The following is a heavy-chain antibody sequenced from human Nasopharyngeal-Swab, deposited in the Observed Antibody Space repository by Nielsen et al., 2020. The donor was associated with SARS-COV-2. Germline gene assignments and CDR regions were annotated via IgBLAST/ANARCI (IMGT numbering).Heavy chain of an antibody. CDR3: ARRDDSYYFDY. Sequence: VRQMPGKGLEWMGIIYPGDSDTRCSPSFQGQVTISADKSISTAYLQWSSLKASDTAMYYCARRDDSYYFDYWGQGTLVTVSS. CDR2: IYPGDSDT. D-gene: IGHD3-3*01. V-gene: IGHV5-51*01. J-gene: IGHJ4*02.